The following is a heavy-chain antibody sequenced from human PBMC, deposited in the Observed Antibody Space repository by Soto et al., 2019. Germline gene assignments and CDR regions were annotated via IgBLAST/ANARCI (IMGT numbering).Heavy chain of an antibody. D-gene: IGHD1-26*01. CDR3: ASGKTQYYFDL. J-gene: IGHJ4*02. V-gene: IGHV4-30-2*01. CDR1: GDSAPNGYVS. CDR2: IYRYGAT. Sequence: TLSLTCAVSGDSAPNGYVSFRWIRQPPGNGLEWIGYIYRYGATYLNPSLQSRGTISVDRSKSQFYLNLTSVTAADTAVYYCASGKTQYYFDLWGQGNLVTVS.